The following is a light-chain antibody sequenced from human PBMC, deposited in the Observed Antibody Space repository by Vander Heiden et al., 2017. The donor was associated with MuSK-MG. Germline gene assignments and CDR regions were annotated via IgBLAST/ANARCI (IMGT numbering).Light chain of an antibody. Sequence: DIQMTQSPSSLSASVVYRVTITCRASQSITTYLNWYQRKPVKVPRLLMYAASSLQSGVPSRFSGGASGTDFTLTIRSLQPEDFATYYCQQSYSTPLTFGGGTTVEIK. CDR3: QQSYSTPLT. CDR2: AAS. CDR1: QSITTY. V-gene: IGKV1-39*01. J-gene: IGKJ4*01.